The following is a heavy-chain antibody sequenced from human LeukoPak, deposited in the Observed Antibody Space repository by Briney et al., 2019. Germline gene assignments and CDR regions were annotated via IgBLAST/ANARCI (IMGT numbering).Heavy chain of an antibody. CDR2: IYHSGST. D-gene: IGHD2-2*02. Sequence: SGTLSLTCAVSGGSISSSNWWSWVRQPPGMGLEWIGEIYHSGSTNYNPSLKSRVTISVDKSKNQFSLKLSSVTAADTAVYYCATDYCSSTSCYTMGGYYYYGMDVWGQGTTVTVSS. J-gene: IGHJ6*02. V-gene: IGHV4-4*02. CDR1: GGSISSSNW. CDR3: ATDYCSSTSCYTMGGYYYYGMDV.